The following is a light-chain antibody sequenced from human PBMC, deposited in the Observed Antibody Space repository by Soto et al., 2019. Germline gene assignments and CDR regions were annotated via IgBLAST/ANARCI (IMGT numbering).Light chain of an antibody. CDR3: QQYGSSPRT. V-gene: IGKV3-20*01. CDR1: QSVSSSY. J-gene: IGKJ1*01. Sequence: EIGLTQSPGTLSLSPGERATLSCRASQSVSSSYLAGYQQKPGQAPRLLIYGASSRATGIPDRFSGSGSGTDFTLTISRLEPEDFAVYYCQQYGSSPRTFGQGTKVDIK. CDR2: GAS.